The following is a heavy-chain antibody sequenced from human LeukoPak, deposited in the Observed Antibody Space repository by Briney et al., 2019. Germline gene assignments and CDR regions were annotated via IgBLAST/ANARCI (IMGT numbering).Heavy chain of an antibody. J-gene: IGHJ3*02. CDR2: IYYSGST. CDR3: ARHFKLLVEIGGATKKDAFDI. V-gene: IGHV4-39*01. D-gene: IGHD1-26*01. Sequence: KASETLSLTCTVSGGSISSGSYYWGWIRQPLGKGLEWIGSIYYSGSTYYNPSLKSRVTISVDTSKNQFSLKLSSVTAADTAVYYCARHFKLLVEIGGATKKDAFDIWGQGTMVTVSS. CDR1: GGSISSGSYY.